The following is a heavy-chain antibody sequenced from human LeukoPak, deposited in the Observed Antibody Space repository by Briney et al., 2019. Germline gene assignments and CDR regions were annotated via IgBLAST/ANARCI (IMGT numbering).Heavy chain of an antibody. CDR2: LYYSGST. D-gene: IGHD6-13*01. V-gene: IGHV4-39*01. CDR3: TRLVVSSWYHEVLLGRDY. CDR1: GGSISSRPYS. J-gene: IGHJ4*02. Sequence: PSETLSLTCTVSGGSISSRPYSWGWIRQPPGKGLEWLGSLYYSGSTYYKPSLKSRVTISVDTSKNQFSLKLSSVTAADTAVYYCTRLVVSSWYHEVLLGRDYWGQGTLVTVSS.